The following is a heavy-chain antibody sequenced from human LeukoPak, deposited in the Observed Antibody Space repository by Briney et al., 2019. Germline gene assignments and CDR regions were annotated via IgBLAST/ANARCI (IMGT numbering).Heavy chain of an antibody. Sequence: ASVKVSCKVSGYTLTELSMHWVRQAPGKGLEWMGGFDPEDGETIYAQKFQGRVTMTEDTSTDTAYMELSSLRSEDTAVYYCATLFGELSTSRVFDYWGQGTLVTVSS. CDR2: FDPEDGET. CDR1: GYTLTELS. J-gene: IGHJ4*02. D-gene: IGHD3-10*02. CDR3: ATLFGELSTSRVFDY. V-gene: IGHV1-24*01.